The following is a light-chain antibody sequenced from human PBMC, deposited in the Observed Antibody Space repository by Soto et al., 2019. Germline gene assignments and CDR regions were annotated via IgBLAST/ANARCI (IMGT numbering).Light chain of an antibody. V-gene: IGLV2-14*03. J-gene: IGLJ1*01. Sequence: QSVLTQPASVSGSPGQSITISCTGTSSDVGAYNFVSWHQQHPGKAPKLIIYNVYDRPSGISYRFSGSKSGNTASLTISGLQGEDDADYYCSSYTISRTYVFGTGTKVTVL. CDR1: SSDVGAYNF. CDR3: SSYTISRTYV. CDR2: NVY.